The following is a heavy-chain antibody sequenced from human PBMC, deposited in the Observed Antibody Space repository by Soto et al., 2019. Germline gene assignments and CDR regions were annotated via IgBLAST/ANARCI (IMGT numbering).Heavy chain of an antibody. V-gene: IGHV4-34*01. J-gene: IGHJ4*02. CDR2: INHSGST. CDR1: GGSFSGYY. D-gene: IGHD3-22*01. CDR3: ARGRRSHYDSSGYRFDY. Sequence: PSETLSLTCAVYGGSFSGYYWSWIRQPPGKGLEWIGEINHSGSTNYNPSLKSRVTISVDTSKNQFSLKLSSVTAADTAVYYCARGRRSHYDSSGYRFDYWGQGTLVTVSS.